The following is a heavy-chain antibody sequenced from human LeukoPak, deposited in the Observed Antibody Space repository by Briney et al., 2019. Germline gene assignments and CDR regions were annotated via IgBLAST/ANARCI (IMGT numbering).Heavy chain of an antibody. CDR1: GFTFSSYG. Sequence: QPRGSLRLSCAASGFTFSSYGMHWVRQAPGKGLEWVAVISYDGSNKYYADSVKGRFTISRDNSKNTLYLQMNSLRAEDTAVYYCAKGGGDFGAKDYWGQGTLVTVSS. D-gene: IGHD2-21*01. CDR2: ISYDGSNK. CDR3: AKGGGDFGAKDY. V-gene: IGHV3-30*18. J-gene: IGHJ4*02.